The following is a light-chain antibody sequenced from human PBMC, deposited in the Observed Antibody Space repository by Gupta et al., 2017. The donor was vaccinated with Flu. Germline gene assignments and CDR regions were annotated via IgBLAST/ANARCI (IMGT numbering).Light chain of an antibody. CDR3: QQYDNLLSLT. Sequence: DIQMTQSPSSLSDSVGDRVTITCQASQDISNYLNWYQQKPGKAPKLLIYDASNLETGVPSRFSGSGSGTDFTFTSSSRQSEDIATYYCQQYDNLLSLTFGGGTKVEIK. V-gene: IGKV1-33*01. CDR1: QDISNY. J-gene: IGKJ4*01. CDR2: DAS.